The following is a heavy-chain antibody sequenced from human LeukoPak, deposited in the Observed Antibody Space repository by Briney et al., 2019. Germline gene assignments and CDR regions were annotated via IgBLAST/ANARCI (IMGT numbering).Heavy chain of an antibody. CDR3: ARYGPFLDY. J-gene: IGHJ4*02. D-gene: IGHD2/OR15-2a*01. Sequence: GGSPRLSCASSGFTFSNYWMSWVRQAPEKGLEWVANINQDGSDTYFVDSVKGRFTISRDNAKNSLFLQMNSLRVEDTAVYYCARYGPFLDYWGQGTLVTVSS. V-gene: IGHV3-7*01. CDR2: INQDGSDT. CDR1: GFTFSNYW.